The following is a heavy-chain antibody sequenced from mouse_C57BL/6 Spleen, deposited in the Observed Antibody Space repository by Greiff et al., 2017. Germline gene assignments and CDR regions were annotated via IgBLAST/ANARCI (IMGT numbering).Heavy chain of an antibody. J-gene: IGHJ2*01. V-gene: IGHV1-72*01. CDR1: GYTFTSYW. CDR3: ARSGRHARDYFEC. Sequence: QVQLQQPGAELVKPGASVKLSCKASGYTFTSYWMHWVKQRPGRGLEWIGRIDPNSGGTKYNEKFKSKATLTVDKPSSTAYMQLSSLTSEDSEVYDSARSGRHARDYFECWGQGTTLTVSS. D-gene: IGHD3-1*01. CDR2: IDPNSGGT.